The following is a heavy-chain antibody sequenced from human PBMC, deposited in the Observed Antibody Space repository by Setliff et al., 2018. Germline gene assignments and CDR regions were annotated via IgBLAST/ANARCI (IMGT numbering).Heavy chain of an antibody. CDR3: ARVGTAGGYYFDF. CDR2: IYPGDSDT. J-gene: IGHJ4*02. V-gene: IGHV5-51*01. Sequence: PGESLKISCKGSGYSFTSGWIGWVRPMPGKGLEWMVIIYPGDSDTRHSPSFQGQVTISADKSISTVYLQWSSLKASDTAMYYCARVGTAGGYYFDFWGQGALGTVSS. CDR1: GYSFTSGW. D-gene: IGHD2-15*01.